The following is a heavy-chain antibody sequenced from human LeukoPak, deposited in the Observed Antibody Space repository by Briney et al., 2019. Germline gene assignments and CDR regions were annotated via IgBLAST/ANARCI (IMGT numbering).Heavy chain of an antibody. CDR2: INHSGST. D-gene: IGHD2-15*01. V-gene: IGHV4-34*01. J-gene: IGHJ4*02. Sequence: GSLRLSCAASGFTFSIYAMSWIRQPPGKGLEWIGEINHSGSTNYNPSLKSRVTISVDTSKNQFSLKLSSVTAADTAVYYCARIQDGYWGQGTLVTVSS. CDR3: ARIQDGY. CDR1: GFTFSIYA.